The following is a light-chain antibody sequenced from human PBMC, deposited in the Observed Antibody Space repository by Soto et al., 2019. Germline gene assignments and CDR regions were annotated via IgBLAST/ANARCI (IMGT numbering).Light chain of an antibody. J-gene: IGKJ2*01. CDR2: DAS. Sequence: DIQMTQCPSSLSASVGDRVTITCKASQDISNYLNWYQQKPGKAPKLLIYDASNLETGVPSRFSGSGSGTDFTFTISSLQPEDIATYYCQQYDNLPYTFGQGTKLEIK. CDR3: QQYDNLPYT. CDR1: QDISNY. V-gene: IGKV1-33*01.